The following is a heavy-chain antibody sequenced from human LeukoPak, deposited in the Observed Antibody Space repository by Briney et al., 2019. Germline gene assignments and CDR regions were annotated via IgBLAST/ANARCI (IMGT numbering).Heavy chain of an antibody. CDR1: GFTSDDYA. CDR3: ARFLTGTAFDY. Sequence: GRSLRLSCAASGFTSDDYAMHWVRQAPGKGLEWVSGISWNSGSIGYADSVKGRFTIFRDNAKNSLYLQMNSLRAEDTAVYYCARFLTGTAFDYWGQGTLVTVSS. V-gene: IGHV3-9*02. J-gene: IGHJ4*02. CDR2: ISWNSGSI. D-gene: IGHD1-7*01.